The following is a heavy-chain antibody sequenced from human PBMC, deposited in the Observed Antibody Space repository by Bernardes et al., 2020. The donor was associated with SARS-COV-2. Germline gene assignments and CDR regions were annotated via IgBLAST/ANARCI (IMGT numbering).Heavy chain of an antibody. Sequence: AGSLILSCAASGFTFSSPWMNWVRQAPGQGLVWVSLINSDGSITSYADSVRGRFTISRDNAKNTLYLQMTSLRVEDTAVYYCARVMRSGWYDWGFDYWGQGTLVTASS. CDR1: GFTFSSPW. D-gene: IGHD6-19*01. J-gene: IGHJ4*02. V-gene: IGHV3-74*01. CDR3: ARVMRSGWYDWGFDY. CDR2: INSDGSIT.